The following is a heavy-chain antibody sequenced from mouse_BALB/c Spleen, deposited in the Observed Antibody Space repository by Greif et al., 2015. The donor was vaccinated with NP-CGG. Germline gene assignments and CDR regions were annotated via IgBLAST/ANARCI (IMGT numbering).Heavy chain of an antibody. V-gene: IGHV14-1*02. CDR2: IDPENGNT. Sequence: VQLKQSGAELVRPGALVKLSCKASGFNIKDYYMHWVKQRPEQGLEWIGWIDPENGNTIYDPKFQGKASITADTSSNTAYLQLSSLTSEDTAVYYCARRGIYYAPYWGQGTLVTVSA. CDR3: ARRGIYYAPY. J-gene: IGHJ3*01. CDR1: GFNIKDYY. D-gene: IGHD2-1*01.